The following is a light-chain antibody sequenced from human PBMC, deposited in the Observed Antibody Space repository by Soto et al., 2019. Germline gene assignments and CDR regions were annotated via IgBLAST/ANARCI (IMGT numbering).Light chain of an antibody. CDR2: GAS. J-gene: IGKJ3*01. CDR1: QSVSSSY. V-gene: IGKV3-20*01. Sequence: EIGLTQSPGTLSLSPGERGTLSCRASQSVSSSYLAWYQQKPGQAPRLLIYGASSRATGIPDRFSGSGSGTDFTLTISRLEPEDFAVYYCQQYGSAPFTFGPGTKVDIK. CDR3: QQYGSAPFT.